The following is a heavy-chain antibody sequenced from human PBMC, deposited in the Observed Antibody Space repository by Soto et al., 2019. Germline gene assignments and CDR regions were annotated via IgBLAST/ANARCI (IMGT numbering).Heavy chain of an antibody. CDR2: IYHSGST. J-gene: IGHJ3*02. CDR1: GGSISSSNW. V-gene: IGHV4-4*02. CDR3: ARQYNWNQRGETAFDI. D-gene: IGHD1-20*01. Sequence: QVQLQESGPGLVKPSGTLSLTCAVSGGSISSSNWWSWVRQPPGKGLEWIGEIYHSGSTNYNPSLKSGVTISVDKSKKQFSLKLSSVTAADTAVYYCARQYNWNQRGETAFDIWGQGTMVTVSS.